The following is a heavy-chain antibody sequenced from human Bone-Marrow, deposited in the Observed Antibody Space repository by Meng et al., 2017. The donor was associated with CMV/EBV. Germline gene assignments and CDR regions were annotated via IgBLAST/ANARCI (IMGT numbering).Heavy chain of an antibody. Sequence: GESLKISCAASGFTFSSYAMSWVRQPPGKGLEWVSYISSSSSTIYYADSVKGRFTISRDNAKNSLYLQMNSLRAEDTAVYYCASANMVPTYYYYYGMDVWGQGTTVTVSS. CDR3: ASANMVPTYYYYYGMDV. V-gene: IGHV3-48*04. D-gene: IGHD3-10*01. J-gene: IGHJ6*02. CDR1: GFTFSSYA. CDR2: ISSSSSTI.